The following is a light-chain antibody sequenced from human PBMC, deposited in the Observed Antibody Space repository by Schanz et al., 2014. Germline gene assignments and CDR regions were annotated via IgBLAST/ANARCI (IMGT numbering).Light chain of an antibody. CDR3: QQRSPWFS. CDR2: GAS. CDR1: QSVSSSY. Sequence: EIVLTQSPGTLSLSPGERATLSCRASQSVSSSYLAWYQQKPGQAPRLLIYGASSRATGIPDRFSGSGSGTDFTLTITSLEPEDFAVYYSQQRSPWFSFGGGTRVEIK. J-gene: IGKJ4*01. V-gene: IGKV3D-20*02.